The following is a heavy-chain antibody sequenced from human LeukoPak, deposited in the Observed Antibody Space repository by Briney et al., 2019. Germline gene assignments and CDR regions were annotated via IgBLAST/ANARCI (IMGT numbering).Heavy chain of an antibody. CDR1: GYTFTGYY. V-gene: IGHV1-2*02. J-gene: IGHJ4*02. CDR3: ARESYNSGSYSFDY. CDR2: INPNSGGT. D-gene: IGHD1-26*01. Sequence: GASVEVSCKASGYTFTGYYMHWVRQAPGQGLEWMGWINPNSGGTNYAQKFQGRVTMTRDTSISTAYMELSRLRSDDTAVYYCARESYNSGSYSFDYWGQGTLVTVSS.